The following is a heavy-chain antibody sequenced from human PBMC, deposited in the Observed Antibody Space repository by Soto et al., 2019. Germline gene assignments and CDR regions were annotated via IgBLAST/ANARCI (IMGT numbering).Heavy chain of an antibody. CDR3: ARNVDTAMVTSDYYFDY. J-gene: IGHJ4*02. CDR1: GFNFRTSA. D-gene: IGHD5-18*01. V-gene: IGHV3-23*01. CDR2: ITGSGDSP. Sequence: PGGSLRLSCAAAGFNFRTSAMNWVRQAPGGGLEWVSSITGSGDSPHYGDSVKGRCTISRDNSKSTLYLQLTSLSAEDTAVYYCARNVDTAMVTSDYYFDYWGQGTLVTVSS.